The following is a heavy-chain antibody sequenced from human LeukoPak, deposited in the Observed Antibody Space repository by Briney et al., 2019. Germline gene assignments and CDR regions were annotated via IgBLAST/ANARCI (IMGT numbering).Heavy chain of an antibody. Sequence: GGSRRLSCAASGFTVSTNYMSWVRQAPGNGLEWVSAVYSGGSTYYADSVKGRFTIFRDKSKNTLYLQMNSLRAEDTAVYYCAREGDSYTYYFDYWGQGTLVTVSS. J-gene: IGHJ4*02. CDR2: VYSGGST. D-gene: IGHD3-16*01. V-gene: IGHV3-53*01. CDR3: AREGDSYTYYFDY. CDR1: GFTVSTNY.